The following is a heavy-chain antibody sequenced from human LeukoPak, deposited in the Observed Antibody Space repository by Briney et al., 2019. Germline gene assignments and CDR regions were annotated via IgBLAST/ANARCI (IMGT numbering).Heavy chain of an antibody. Sequence: GGSLRLSCAASGFTFSSYSMNWVRQAPGKGLEWVSYISSASGSIYYADSVKGRFTISRDNAKNSLYLQMNSLRAEDTAVYYCARDSSSWYFDYWGQGTLVTVSS. CDR3: ARDSSSWYFDY. D-gene: IGHD6-13*01. CDR2: ISSASGSI. V-gene: IGHV3-48*04. CDR1: GFTFSSYS. J-gene: IGHJ4*02.